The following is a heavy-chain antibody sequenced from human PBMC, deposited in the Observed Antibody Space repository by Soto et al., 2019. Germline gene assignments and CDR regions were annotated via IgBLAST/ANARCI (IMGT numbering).Heavy chain of an antibody. J-gene: IGHJ4*02. Sequence: PGGSLRLSCAGSGFSFSGSNMDWVRQAPGKGLEWVSYIHGTSSPIYYADSVRGRFTVSRDNAKNTLYLQMNSLRDEDTAVYYCVKDGHRNGNMDFWGQGILVTVSS. CDR2: IHGTSSPI. V-gene: IGHV3-48*02. CDR3: VKDGHRNGNMDF. CDR1: GFSFSGSN.